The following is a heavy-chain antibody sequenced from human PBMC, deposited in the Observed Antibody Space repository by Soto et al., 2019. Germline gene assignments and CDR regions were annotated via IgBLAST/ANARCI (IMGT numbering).Heavy chain of an antibody. CDR3: ARSLYDFWSGDPSAEYFQH. D-gene: IGHD3-3*01. J-gene: IGHJ1*01. CDR1: GYTFTSYG. V-gene: IGHV1-18*04. CDR2: ISAYNGNT. Sequence: ALVKVSCKASGYTFTSYGISWVRQAPGQGLEWMGWISAYNGNTNYAQKLQGRVTMTIDTSTSTAYMELRSLRSDDTAVYYCARSLYDFWSGDPSAEYFQHWGQGTQATVS.